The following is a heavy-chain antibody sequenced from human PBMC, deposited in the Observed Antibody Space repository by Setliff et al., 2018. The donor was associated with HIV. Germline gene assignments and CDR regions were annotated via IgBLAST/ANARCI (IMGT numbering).Heavy chain of an antibody. CDR1: GGSISRRDYC. J-gene: IGHJ3*02. D-gene: IGHD3-22*01. V-gene: IGHV4-31*01. CDR2: IYYSGST. CDR3: ARSPLNYYDKSDAFDI. Sequence: SETLSLTCTVSGGSISRRDYCWGWIRQPPGKGLEWIGYIYYSGSTYYNPSLKSLVTISVDTSKNQFSLKLSSVTAADTAVYYCARSPLNYYDKSDAFDIWGQGTMVTVSS.